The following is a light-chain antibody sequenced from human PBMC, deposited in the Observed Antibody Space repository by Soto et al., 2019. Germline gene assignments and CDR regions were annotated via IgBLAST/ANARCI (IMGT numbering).Light chain of an antibody. CDR2: DAS. Sequence: EIVLTQSPATLSLSPGERATLSCRASQSVSSHLAWFQQRPGQAPRLLIYDASNRATGIPARFSGRGSGTDFTLTISSLEPEDFAVYYCQQRGSAITFGQGTRLEIK. CDR1: QSVSSH. CDR3: QQRGSAIT. J-gene: IGKJ5*01. V-gene: IGKV3-11*01.